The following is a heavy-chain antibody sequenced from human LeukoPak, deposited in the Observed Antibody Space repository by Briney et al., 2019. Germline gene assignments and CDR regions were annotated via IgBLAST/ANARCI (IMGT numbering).Heavy chain of an antibody. Sequence: ASVKVSCKASDYTFTSYGISWVRQAPGQGLEWMGWISAYSGNTNYAQKFQGRVTVTTDTSTSTAYMELRSLRSDDTAVYYCARGITIFGVVIKRGYYMDVWGKGTTVTVSS. V-gene: IGHV1-18*01. CDR1: DYTFTSYG. D-gene: IGHD3-3*01. J-gene: IGHJ6*03. CDR3: ARGITIFGVVIKRGYYMDV. CDR2: ISAYSGNT.